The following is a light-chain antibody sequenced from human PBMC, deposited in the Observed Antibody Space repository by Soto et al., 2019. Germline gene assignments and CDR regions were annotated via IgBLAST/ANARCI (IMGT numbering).Light chain of an antibody. Sequence: DIQMTQSPSTLSASVGDSVTITCRASQSISSWLAWYQQKPGKAPKLLIYKASSLESGVPSRFSGSGSGTEFTLTISSLQPDDFATYYCQQYNRFRTFGQGTKVEIK. J-gene: IGKJ1*01. V-gene: IGKV1-5*03. CDR1: QSISSW. CDR2: KAS. CDR3: QQYNRFRT.